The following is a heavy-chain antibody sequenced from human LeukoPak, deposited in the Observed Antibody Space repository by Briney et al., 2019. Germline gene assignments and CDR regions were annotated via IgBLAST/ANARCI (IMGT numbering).Heavy chain of an antibody. CDR2: ISPEGSGT. CDR1: GFSLSGYW. D-gene: IGHD2-8*02. J-gene: IGHJ6*02. CDR3: TRVQAGRSGLMDV. Sequence: GGSLRLSCAASGFSLSGYWMHCVRQAPGKGLVWVSRISPEGSGTTYADSVKGRFTISRDNAKNTLYLQMNSLRDEDAAVYHCTRVQAGRSGLMDVWGRGTTVTVSS. V-gene: IGHV3-74*01.